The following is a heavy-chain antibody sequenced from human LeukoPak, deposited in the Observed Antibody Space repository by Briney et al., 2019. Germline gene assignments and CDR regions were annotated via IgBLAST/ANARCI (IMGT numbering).Heavy chain of an antibody. J-gene: IGHJ4*02. Sequence: GGSLRLSCAASGFTFSSCWMSWVRQAPGKGLEWVANIKQDGSEKYYVDSVKGRFTISRDNAKNSLYLQMNSLRAEDTAVYYCARGAGGDDYGDYNFDYWGQGTLVTVSS. CDR2: IKQDGSEK. CDR1: GFTFSSCW. CDR3: ARGAGGDDYGDYNFDY. V-gene: IGHV3-7*01. D-gene: IGHD4-17*01.